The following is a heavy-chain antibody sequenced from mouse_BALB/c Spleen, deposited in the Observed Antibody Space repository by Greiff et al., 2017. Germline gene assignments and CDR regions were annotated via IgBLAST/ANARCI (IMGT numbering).Heavy chain of an antibody. CDR1: GFTFSSFG. D-gene: IGHD2-12*01. Sequence: EVMLVESGGGLVQPGGSRKLSCAASGFTFSSFGMHWVRQAPGKGLEWVAYISSGSSTIYYADTVKGRFTISRDTPKNTMFLQMTSLRSEDTAMYDCARSGLYYTYAMDYWGQGTSVTVSS. J-gene: IGHJ4*01. V-gene: IGHV5-17*02. CDR2: ISSGSSTI. CDR3: ARSGLYYTYAMDY.